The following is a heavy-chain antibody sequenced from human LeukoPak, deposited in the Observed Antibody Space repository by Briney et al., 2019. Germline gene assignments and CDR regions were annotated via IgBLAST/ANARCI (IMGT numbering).Heavy chain of an antibody. CDR2: IIPIFGTA. CDR3: ARDHGSSGWFRSPLTWFDP. CDR1: GGTFSSYA. D-gene: IGHD6-19*01. Sequence: SVKVSCKASGGTFSSYAISWVRQAPGQGLEWMGGIIPIFGTANYAQKFQGRVTITADKSTSTAYMELSSLRSEDTAVYYCARDHGSSGWFRSPLTWFDPWGQGTLVTVSS. J-gene: IGHJ5*02. V-gene: IGHV1-69*06.